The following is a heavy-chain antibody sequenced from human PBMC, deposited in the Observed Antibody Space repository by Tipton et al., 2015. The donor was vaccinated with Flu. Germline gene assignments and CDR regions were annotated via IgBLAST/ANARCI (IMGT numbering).Heavy chain of an antibody. D-gene: IGHD6-13*01. J-gene: IGHJ4*02. V-gene: IGHV3-30*18. Sequence: SLRLSCAASGFTFSSYGMHWVRQAPGKGLEWVAVISYDGSNKYYADSVKGRFTISRDNSKNTLYLQMNSLRAEDTAVYYCAKDPAAALLYYFDYWGQVTLVTVSA. CDR3: AKDPAAALLYYFDY. CDR1: GFTFSSYG. CDR2: ISYDGSNK.